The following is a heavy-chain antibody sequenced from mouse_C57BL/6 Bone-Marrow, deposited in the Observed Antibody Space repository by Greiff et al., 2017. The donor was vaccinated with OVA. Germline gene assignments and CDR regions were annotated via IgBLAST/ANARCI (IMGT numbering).Heavy chain of an antibody. CDR1: GFTFSSYA. V-gene: IGHV5-4*01. J-gene: IGHJ2*01. CDR3: ARDGVYGNYLYYFDY. CDR2: ISDGGSYT. D-gene: IGHD2-1*01. Sequence: DVMLVESGGGLVKPGGSLKLSCAASGFTFSSYAMSWVRQTPEKRLEWVATISDGGSYTYYPDNVKGRFTISRDNTKNNLYLQMSHLKSEDTAMYYCARDGVYGNYLYYFDYWGQGTTLTVSS.